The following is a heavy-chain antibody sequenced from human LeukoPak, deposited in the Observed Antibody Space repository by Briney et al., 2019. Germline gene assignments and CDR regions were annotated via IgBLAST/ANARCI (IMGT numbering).Heavy chain of an antibody. J-gene: IGHJ4*02. CDR3: ARNPPPDDSSGYLDY. CDR1: GFTISNCW. CDR2: MNQDGSRI. D-gene: IGHD3-22*01. V-gene: IGHV3-7*04. Sequence: GGSPRLSCSASGFTISNCWMTWVRQAPGKGLEWVANMNQDGSRIYYVDSVKGRFTISRDNAKNSLHLQMNSLRAEDTAVYYCARNPPPDDSSGYLDYWGQGALVTVSS.